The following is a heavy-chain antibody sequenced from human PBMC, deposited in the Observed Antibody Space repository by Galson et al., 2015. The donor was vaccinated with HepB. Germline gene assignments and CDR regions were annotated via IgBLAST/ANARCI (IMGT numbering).Heavy chain of an antibody. D-gene: IGHD3-10*01. CDR2: ITWSGDTT. J-gene: IGHJ4*02. V-gene: IGHV3-11*01. Sequence: SLRLSCAASGFTFSDYYMSWVRQAPGKGLEWISIITWSGDTTYHTDSVKGRFTISRDNAKNSLSLQMNSLRVEDTAVYYCARDKSGSIDSWGQGSLVTVSS. CDR1: GFTFSDYY. CDR3: ARDKSGSIDS.